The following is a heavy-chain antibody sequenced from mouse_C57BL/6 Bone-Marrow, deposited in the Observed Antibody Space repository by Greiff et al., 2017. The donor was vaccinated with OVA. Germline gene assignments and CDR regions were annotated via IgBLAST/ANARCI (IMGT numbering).Heavy chain of an antibody. V-gene: IGHV1-54*01. CDR3: ARPLAWYFDV. CDR2: INPGSGGT. Sequence: QVQLQQSGAELVRPGTSVKVSCKASGYAFTTYLIEWVKQRPGQGLEWIGVINPGSGGTNYNEKFKGKATLTADKSSSTAYMQLSSLTSEDSAVYFCARPLAWYFDVWGTGTTVTVSS. CDR1: GYAFTTYL. J-gene: IGHJ1*03.